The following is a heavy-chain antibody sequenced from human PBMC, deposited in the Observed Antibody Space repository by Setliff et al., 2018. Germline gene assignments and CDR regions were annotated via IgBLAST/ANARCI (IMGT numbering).Heavy chain of an antibody. D-gene: IGHD2-2*01. CDR1: GGSFSGYY. J-gene: IGHJ5*02. CDR2: INHTGST. CDR3: ARGYCSSPSCFFAGWFDP. V-gene: IGHV4-34*01. Sequence: PLETLSLTCAVYGGSFSGYYWSWIRQPPGKGLEWIGEINHTGSTNYSPSLKSRVTISVDTSKNQFSLKLTSVTAADTAVYYCARGYCSSPSCFFAGWFDPWGQGTLVTVSS.